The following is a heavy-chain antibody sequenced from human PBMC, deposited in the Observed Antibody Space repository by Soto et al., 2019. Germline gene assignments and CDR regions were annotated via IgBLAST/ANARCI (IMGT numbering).Heavy chain of an antibody. CDR3: ARIAPYSSGRRYFDY. CDR1: GFSLTTSGMC. D-gene: IGHD6-19*01. V-gene: IGHV2-70*11. Sequence: GSGPTLVNPTQTLTLTCTFSGFSLTTSGMCVNWIRQPPGKALEWLARIDWDDDKCYSTSLKTRLTISKDTSKNQVVLTMTNMDPVDTATYYCARIAPYSSGRRYFDYWGLGTLVTVSS. CDR2: IDWDDDK. J-gene: IGHJ4*02.